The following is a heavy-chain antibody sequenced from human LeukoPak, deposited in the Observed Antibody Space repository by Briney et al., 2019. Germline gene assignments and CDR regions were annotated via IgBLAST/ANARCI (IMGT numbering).Heavy chain of an antibody. V-gene: IGHV4-34*01. D-gene: IGHD6-19*01. CDR2: INHSGST. CDR1: GGSFSGYY. Sequence: SETLPLTCAVYGGSFSGYYWSWIRQPPGKGLEWIGEINHSGSTNYNPSLKSRVTISVDTSKNQFSLKLSSVTAADTAVYYCARGVRDSSGWYGYWGQGTLVTVSS. J-gene: IGHJ4*02. CDR3: ARGVRDSSGWYGY.